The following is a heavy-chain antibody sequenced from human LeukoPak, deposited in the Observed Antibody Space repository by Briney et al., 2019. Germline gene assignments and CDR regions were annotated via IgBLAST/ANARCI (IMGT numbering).Heavy chain of an antibody. J-gene: IGHJ4*02. V-gene: IGHV3-48*03. Sequence: GGSLRLSCATSGFTFSSYEMNWVRQAPGKGLEWVSHISSSGNSKYYVDSVKGRFTISRDNAQNSLYLQMTSLRAEDTSVYFCARVKYYGSGSGSTPSSDYWGQGTLVTVSS. CDR1: GFTFSSYE. CDR2: ISSSGNSK. CDR3: ARVKYYGSGSGSTPSSDY. D-gene: IGHD3-10*01.